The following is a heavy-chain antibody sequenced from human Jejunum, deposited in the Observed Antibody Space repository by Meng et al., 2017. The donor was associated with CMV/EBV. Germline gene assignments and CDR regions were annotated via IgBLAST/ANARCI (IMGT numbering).Heavy chain of an antibody. J-gene: IGHJ4*02. CDR3: ARGDQGKQLILYY. CDR1: GGSCSGYY. CDR2: INHSETA. D-gene: IGHD6-13*01. V-gene: IGHV4-34*01. Sequence: GGSCSGYYWTWIRQPPGKGLEWIGEINHSETADYNPSLKGRVTISVDTSKNQFSLTLRSVTAADTAVYYCARGDQGKQLILYYWGQGTLVTVSS.